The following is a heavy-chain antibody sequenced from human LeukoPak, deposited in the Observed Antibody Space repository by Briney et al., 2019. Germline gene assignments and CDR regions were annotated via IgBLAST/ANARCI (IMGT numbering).Heavy chain of an antibody. J-gene: IGHJ4*02. D-gene: IGHD3-22*01. V-gene: IGHV3-23*01. CDR2: ITGSGDYT. CDR1: GFTFSGYA. Sequence: AGGSLTLSCAASGFTFSGYAMTWVRQAPGKGLEWVSSITGSGDYTYYIDSVKGRFTISRDNSKNILYLQMNSLRGEDTALYYCAKDGLYYDGSAHVYYFDYWGQGTLVAASS. CDR3: AKDGLYYDGSAHVYYFDY.